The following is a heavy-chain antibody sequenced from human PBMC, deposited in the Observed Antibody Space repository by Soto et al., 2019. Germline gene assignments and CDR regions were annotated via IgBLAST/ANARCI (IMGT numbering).Heavy chain of an antibody. CDR2: IFHGGST. Sequence: SETLSLTCTVSGVSVSGSSCWTWIRQAPGKGLEWIGCIFHGGSTYYNPSLRSRVTISVDRSRTQFSLKMSSVTAADTAVYYCARGRVVVPAAVMFNCLDPWGQGALVTVS. D-gene: IGHD2-2*01. V-gene: IGHV4-38-2*02. CDR3: ARGRVVVPAAVMFNCLDP. J-gene: IGHJ5*02. CDR1: GVSVSGSSC.